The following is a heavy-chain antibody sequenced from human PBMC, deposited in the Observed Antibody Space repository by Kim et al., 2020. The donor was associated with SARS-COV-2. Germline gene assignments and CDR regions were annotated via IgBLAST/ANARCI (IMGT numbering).Heavy chain of an antibody. V-gene: IGHV3-23*01. Sequence: GGSLRLSCAASGSTFSSYPMSWVRQAPGEGLEWVSSISTTGGKTYDSDSVRGRFTISRDNSKNTLYLQMNNLRAEDTAVYYCAKIGVSGLWYFDLWGRGTLVTVSS. CDR2: ISTTGGKT. CDR3: AKIGVSGLWYFDL. D-gene: IGHD3-3*01. J-gene: IGHJ2*01. CDR1: GSTFSSYP.